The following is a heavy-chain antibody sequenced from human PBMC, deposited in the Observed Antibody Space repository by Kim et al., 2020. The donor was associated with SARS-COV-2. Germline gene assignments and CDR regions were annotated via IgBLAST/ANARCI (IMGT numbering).Heavy chain of an antibody. CDR2: ISAYNGNT. V-gene: IGHV1-18*01. CDR3: ARDRGRGSGYYYEAFDI. CDR1: GYTFTSYG. Sequence: ASVKVSCKASGYTFTSYGISWVRQAPGQGLEWMGWISAYNGNTNYAQKLQGRVTMTTDTSTSTAYMELRSLRSDDTAVYYCARDRGRGSGYYYEAFDIWGQGTMVTVSS. J-gene: IGHJ3*02. D-gene: IGHD3-22*01.